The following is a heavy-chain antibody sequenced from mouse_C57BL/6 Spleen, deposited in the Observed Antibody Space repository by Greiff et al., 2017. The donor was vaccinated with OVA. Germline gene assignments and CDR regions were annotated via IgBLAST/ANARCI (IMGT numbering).Heavy chain of an antibody. CDR3: ARHYYGSSYEGNYFDY. D-gene: IGHD1-1*01. Sequence: QVQLQQPGAELVMPGASVKLSCKASGYTFTSYWMHWVKQRPGQGLEWIGEIDPSDSYTNYNQKFKGKSTLTVDTSSSTAYMQLSSLTSEESAVYYCARHYYGSSYEGNYFDYWGQGTTLTVSS. V-gene: IGHV1-69*01. CDR1: GYTFTSYW. CDR2: IDPSDSYT. J-gene: IGHJ2*01.